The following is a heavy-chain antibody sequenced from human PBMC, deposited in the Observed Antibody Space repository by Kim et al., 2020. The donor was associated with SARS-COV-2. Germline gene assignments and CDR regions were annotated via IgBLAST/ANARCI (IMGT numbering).Heavy chain of an antibody. Sequence: GGSLRLSCAASGFTFSSYGMHWVRQAPGKGLEWVAVISYDGSNKYYADSVKGRFTISRDNSKNTLYLQMNSLRAEDTAVYYCAKDEKVTKLRYFSRGPRSKGPDYWGQGTLVTVSS. J-gene: IGHJ4*02. D-gene: IGHD3-9*01. CDR2: ISYDGSNK. V-gene: IGHV3-30*18. CDR1: GFTFSSYG. CDR3: AKDEKVTKLRYFSRGPRSKGPDY.